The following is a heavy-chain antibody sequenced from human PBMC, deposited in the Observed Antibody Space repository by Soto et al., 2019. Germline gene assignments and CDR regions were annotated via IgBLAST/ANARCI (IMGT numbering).Heavy chain of an antibody. CDR1: GFTFSNAW. Sequence: EVQLVESGGGLVKPGGSLRLSCAASGFTFSNAWMNWVRQAPGKGLEWVGRIKSKTDGGTTDYAAPVKGRFTISRDDSKNTLYLQMNSLKTEDTAVYYCTTHYDLYYSGMDVWGQGTTVTVSS. D-gene: IGHD3-3*01. CDR2: IKSKTDGGTT. J-gene: IGHJ6*02. V-gene: IGHV3-15*07. CDR3: TTHYDLYYSGMDV.